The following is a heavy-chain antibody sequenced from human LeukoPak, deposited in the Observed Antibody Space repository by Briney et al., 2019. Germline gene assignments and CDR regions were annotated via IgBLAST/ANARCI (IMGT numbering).Heavy chain of an antibody. CDR3: ASSHDSSGND. J-gene: IGHJ4*02. D-gene: IGHD3-22*01. CDR2: INQDGGAK. CDR1: GFTFSNYW. Sequence: GGSLRLSCAASGFTFSNYWMSWVRQAPGKGLEWVGNINQDGGAKYYVDSVKGRFTISRDNAKNSVYLQMNSLRDGDTAVYYCASSHDSSGNDWGQGTLVTVSS. V-gene: IGHV3-7*01.